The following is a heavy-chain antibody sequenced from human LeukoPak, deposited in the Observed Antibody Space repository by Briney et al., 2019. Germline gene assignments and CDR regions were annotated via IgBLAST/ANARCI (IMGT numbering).Heavy chain of an antibody. CDR2: MNADGSAR. V-gene: IGHV3-7*01. CDR1: GFTFSKSW. J-gene: IGHJ6*02. CDR3: ATYTHWVAGDV. Sequence: GGSLRLSCAASGFTFSKSWMSWVRQAPGKGQEWVANMNADGSARDYVDSVKGRFTISRDNARKALYLQMSSLRAEDTAVYYCATYTHWVAGDVWGQGTTVTVSS. D-gene: IGHD3-16*01.